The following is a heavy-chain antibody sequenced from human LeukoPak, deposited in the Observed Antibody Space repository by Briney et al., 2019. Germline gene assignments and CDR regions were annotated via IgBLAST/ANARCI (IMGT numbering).Heavy chain of an antibody. CDR2: ISERGGSI. CDR3: AKRGVVIRAILVIGYHQEAYHYDF. D-gene: IGHD2/OR15-2a*01. V-gene: IGHV3-23*01. CDR1: GISLTNYG. J-gene: IGHJ4*02. Sequence: GGSLRLSCVASGISLTNYGMAWVRQAPGKGLEWVSYISERGGSITYADSVKGRFTFSRDASLNTLYLQMNNLRAEDTAVYLCAKRGVVIRAILVIGYHQEAYHYDFWGQGVLVTVSS.